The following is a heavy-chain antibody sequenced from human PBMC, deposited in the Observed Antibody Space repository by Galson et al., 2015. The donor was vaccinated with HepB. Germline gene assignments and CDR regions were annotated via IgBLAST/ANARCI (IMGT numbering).Heavy chain of an antibody. V-gene: IGHV1-2*04. CDR3: ARVRRYCSGGSCYSGDAFDI. CDR1: GYTFTGYY. J-gene: IGHJ3*02. CDR2: INPNSGGT. Sequence: SVKVSCKASGYTFTGYYMHWVRQAPGQGLEWMGWINPNSGGTNYAQKFQGWVTMTRDTSISTAYMELSRLRSDDTAVYYCARVRRYCSGGSCYSGDAFDIWGQGTMVTVSS. D-gene: IGHD2-15*01.